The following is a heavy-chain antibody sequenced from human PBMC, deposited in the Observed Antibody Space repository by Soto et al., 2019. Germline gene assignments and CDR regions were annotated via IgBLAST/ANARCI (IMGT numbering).Heavy chain of an antibody. CDR1: GGSFSCYY. CDR2: INHSGST. D-gene: IGHD7-27*01. J-gene: IGHJ4*02. CDR3: ARGLLGIIY. V-gene: IGHV4-34*01. Sequence: SETLSLTCAVYGGSFSCYYWSWIRQPPGKGLEWIGEINHSGSTNYNPSLKSRVTISVDTSKNQFSLKLSSVTAADTAVYYCARGLLGIIYWGQGTLVSVSS.